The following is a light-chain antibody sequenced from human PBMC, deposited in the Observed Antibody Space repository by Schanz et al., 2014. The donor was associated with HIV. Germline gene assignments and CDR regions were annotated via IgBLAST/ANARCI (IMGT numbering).Light chain of an antibody. J-gene: IGKJ5*01. Sequence: EIVLTQSPGTLSLSPGERATLSCRASQSVSSSYLAWYQQKPGQAPRLLIYGASSRATGIPDRFSGSGSGTEFTVTISSLRSEDFAVYYCQQYAFWPITFGQGTRLEI. CDR2: GAS. V-gene: IGKV3-20*01. CDR3: QQYAFWPIT. CDR1: QSVSSSY.